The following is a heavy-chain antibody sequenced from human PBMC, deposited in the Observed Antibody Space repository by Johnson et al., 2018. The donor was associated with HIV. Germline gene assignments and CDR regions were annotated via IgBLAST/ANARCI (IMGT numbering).Heavy chain of an antibody. CDR3: YGYYDAFDI. D-gene: IGHD3-10*01. CDR2: IRYDGSNK. CDR1: GFTFSSYW. V-gene: IGHV3-30*02. Sequence: QEQLVESGGGLVQSGGSLRLSCAASGFTFSSYWMSWVRQAPGKGLEWVAFIRYDGSNKYYADSVKGRFTVSRDGSKNTLFLQMTSLRVEDTAVYYCYGYYDAFDIWGQGTMVSVSS. J-gene: IGHJ3*02.